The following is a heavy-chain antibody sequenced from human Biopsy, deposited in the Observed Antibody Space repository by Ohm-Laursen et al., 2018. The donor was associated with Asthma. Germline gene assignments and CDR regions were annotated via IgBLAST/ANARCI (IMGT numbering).Heavy chain of an antibody. CDR2: VNTGNGDT. Sequence: GALVKVSCKASGYNFISFAIHWVRQAPGQRLEWMGWVNTGNGDTKYSQKFQGRVTITRDTSASTAYMELRSLRSEDTATYYCARTYYDFLTGQVKDAFGVWGQGTMVTVSS. CDR1: GYNFISFA. J-gene: IGHJ3*01. V-gene: IGHV1-3*04. CDR3: ARTYYDFLTGQVKDAFGV. D-gene: IGHD3-9*01.